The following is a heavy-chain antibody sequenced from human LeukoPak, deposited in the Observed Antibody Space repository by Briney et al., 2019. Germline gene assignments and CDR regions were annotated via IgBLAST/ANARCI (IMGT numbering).Heavy chain of an antibody. Sequence: SETLPLTCAVSGGSISSSNWWSWVRQPPGKGLEWIGEIYHSGSTNYNPSLKSRVTISVDKSKNQFSLKLSSVTAADTAVYYCARRSGAAHAFDIWGQGTMVTVSS. D-gene: IGHD3-10*01. CDR3: ARRSGAAHAFDI. CDR2: IYHSGST. V-gene: IGHV4-4*02. J-gene: IGHJ3*02. CDR1: GGSISSSNW.